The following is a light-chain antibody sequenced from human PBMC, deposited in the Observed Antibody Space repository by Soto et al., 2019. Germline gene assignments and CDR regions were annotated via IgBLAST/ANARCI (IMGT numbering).Light chain of an antibody. Sequence: QSVLTQPASVSDSPGQSITISRTGTSSDVGGSNFLSWYQQHPGKPPKLIIYDVANRPSGVSNRFSGSKSGSTASLIISRLQTEDEADYYCVSYTSSTTYVFGTGTKVTV. J-gene: IGLJ1*01. CDR2: DVA. CDR3: VSYTSSTTYV. CDR1: SSDVGGSNF. V-gene: IGLV2-14*03.